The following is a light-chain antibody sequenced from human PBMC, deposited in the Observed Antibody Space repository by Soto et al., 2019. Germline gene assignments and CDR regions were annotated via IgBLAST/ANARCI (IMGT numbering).Light chain of an antibody. CDR2: GAS. CDR1: QSVSAN. CDR3: QQYSNWPQT. J-gene: IGKJ1*01. Sequence: EIVMTQSPATLSVSPWERATLSCRASQSVSANLAWYQQKPGRAPRLLIYGASTRATGIPARFSGSGSGTEFTLTISSLQSEDFAVYYCQQYSNWPQTFGQGTKVDIK. V-gene: IGKV3-15*01.